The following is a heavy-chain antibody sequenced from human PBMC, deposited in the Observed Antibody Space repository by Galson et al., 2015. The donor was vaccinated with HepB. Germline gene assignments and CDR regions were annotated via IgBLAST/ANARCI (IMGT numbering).Heavy chain of an antibody. Sequence: SLRLSCAVSGLTFSNSAMSWVRQAPGKGLEWISGISGHGTHAFYADSVKGRFTISRDNSRNTPFLQLSRLTAEDTAVYYCVKDHEGGYHAFDYWGQGAPVTVSS. D-gene: IGHD3-22*01. CDR2: ISGHGTHA. V-gene: IGHV3-23*01. CDR1: GLTFSNSA. J-gene: IGHJ4*02. CDR3: VKDHEGGYHAFDY.